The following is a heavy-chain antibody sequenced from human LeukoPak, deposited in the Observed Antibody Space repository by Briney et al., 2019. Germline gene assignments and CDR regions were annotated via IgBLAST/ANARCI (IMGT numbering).Heavy chain of an antibody. CDR2: ISGHSGNT. V-gene: IGHV1-18*01. CDR1: GNTFSNYG. CDR3: ARDFAWGSGGAPIDDNWLDP. D-gene: IGHD7-27*01. J-gene: IGHJ5*02. Sequence: ASVKVSCKASGNTFSNYGISWVRQAPGHGLEWMGWISGHSGNTNYAQKFQDRATMTTDTSTSTAYMELRSLRFDDTAVYYCARDFAWGSGGAPIDDNWLDPWGQGTLVTVSS.